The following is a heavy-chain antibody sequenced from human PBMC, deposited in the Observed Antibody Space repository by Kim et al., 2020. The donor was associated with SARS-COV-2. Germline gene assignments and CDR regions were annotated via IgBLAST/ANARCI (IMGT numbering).Heavy chain of an antibody. CDR1: GFTFSDYY. D-gene: IGHD3-9*01. V-gene: IGHV3-11*01. J-gene: IGHJ6*02. CDR3: ARDSAYYDILTGPIPYYYYGMDV. CDR2: ISSSGSTI. Sequence: GGSLRLSCAASGFTFSDYYMSWIRQAPGKGLEWVSYISSSGSTIYYADSVKGRFTISRDNAKNSLYLQMNSLRAEDTAVYYCARDSAYYDILTGPIPYYYYGMDVWGQGTTVTVSS.